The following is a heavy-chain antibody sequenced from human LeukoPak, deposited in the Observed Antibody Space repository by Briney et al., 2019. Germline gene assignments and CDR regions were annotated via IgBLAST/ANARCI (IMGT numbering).Heavy chain of an antibody. CDR3: AREGYYDSSGSYNHDAFDI. V-gene: IGHV4-59*01. CDR2: IYYSGNT. Sequence: SETLSLTCTVSGGSISSFYWSWIRQPPGKGLEWIGYIYYSGNTNYNPSLKSRVTISVDRSKNQCSLKLTSVTAADTAVYYCAREGYYDSSGSYNHDAFDIWGQGTMVTASS. D-gene: IGHD3-22*01. J-gene: IGHJ3*02. CDR1: GGSISSFY.